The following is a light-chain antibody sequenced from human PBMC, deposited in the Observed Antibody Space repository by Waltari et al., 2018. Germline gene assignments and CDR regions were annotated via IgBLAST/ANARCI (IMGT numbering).Light chain of an antibody. CDR2: AAS. J-gene: IGKJ4*01. V-gene: IGKV1-12*01. Sequence: DIRMTQSPSFVSASVGDSVTSTCRASQAISRWLAWYRQKPGKAPELLIYAASSLQSGVPSRFSGRGAGTDFSLIISDLHPEDFASYFCQHTHSFPHSFGGGTTLDI. CDR1: QAISRW. CDR3: QHTHSFPHS.